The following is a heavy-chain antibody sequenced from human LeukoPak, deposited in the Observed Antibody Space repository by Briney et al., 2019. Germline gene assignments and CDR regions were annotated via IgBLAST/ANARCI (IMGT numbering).Heavy chain of an antibody. CDR2: MSSSGSYI. D-gene: IGHD3-16*02. CDR1: GFTFSSYS. Sequence: GGSLRLSCAASGFTFSSYSMNWVRQAPGKGLEWVASMSSSGSYIYYADSVKGRFTISRDNSKNSLYLQMNSLRAEDKAVYYCGNIEVDYWGTRTPVT. V-gene: IGHV3-21*01. J-gene: IGHJ4*02. CDR3: GNIEVDY.